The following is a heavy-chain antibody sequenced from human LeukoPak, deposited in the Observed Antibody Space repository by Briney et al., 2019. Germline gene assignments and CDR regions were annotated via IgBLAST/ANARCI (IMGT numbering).Heavy chain of an antibody. CDR1: GFTFSSYE. Sequence: GGSLRLSCAASGFTFSSYEMNWVRQAPGKGPEWVSGISGSGGSTNYADSVKGRFTISRDNSKNMLYLQMNSLRDDDTAIYYCAKDFWRQLVAGGGFDYWGQGTLVTVSS. V-gene: IGHV3-23*01. CDR2: ISGSGGST. D-gene: IGHD6-13*01. J-gene: IGHJ4*02. CDR3: AKDFWRQLVAGGGFDY.